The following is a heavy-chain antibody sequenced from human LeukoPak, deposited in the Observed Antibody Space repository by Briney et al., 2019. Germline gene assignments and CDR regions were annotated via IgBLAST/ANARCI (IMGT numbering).Heavy chain of an antibody. CDR3: AGDKAVDXXISGYYYNRGLDC. CDR2: IYATGTT. D-gene: IGHD3-22*01. V-gene: IGHV4-4*07. J-gene: IGHJ4*02. Sequence: PSETLSLTCSVSGGSIDNSYWNWIRQPAGKGLEWIGRIYATGTTDYNPSPRSRVTMSLDTSVNQFSLRLSSVTAADTAVYFCAGDKAVDXXISGYYYNRGLDCWGQGTLVTVSS. CDR1: GGSIDNSY.